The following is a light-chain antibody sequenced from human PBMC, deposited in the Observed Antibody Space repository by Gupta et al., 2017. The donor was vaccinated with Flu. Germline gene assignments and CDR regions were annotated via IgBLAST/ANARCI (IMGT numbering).Light chain of an antibody. CDR1: QSISSY. CDR2: AAS. J-gene: IGKJ1*01. V-gene: IGKV1-39*01. Sequence: DFPLPQSPSSLSASVGDRVTITSRASQSISSYVKCDQQKPGKAPKILIYAASSMQSGGPSRGSGSGSETEFTLTIRRLQPEDCATYYCQPSDRTPWTFGQGTKVEIK. CDR3: QPSDRTPWT.